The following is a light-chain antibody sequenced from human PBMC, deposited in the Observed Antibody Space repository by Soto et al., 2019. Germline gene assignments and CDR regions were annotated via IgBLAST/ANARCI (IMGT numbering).Light chain of an antibody. V-gene: IGKV3-15*01. CDR1: QTISSN. CDR2: RTS. J-gene: IGKJ3*01. Sequence: ETVMTQSPATLSVSPGERATLSCRASQTISSNLAWYQQKPGQAPRLLMFRTSTRATGIPARFSGSGSGTEFYITISSLQSEDSAVYYCHQYNSWPRGTFGPGTKVEIK. CDR3: HQYNSWPRGT.